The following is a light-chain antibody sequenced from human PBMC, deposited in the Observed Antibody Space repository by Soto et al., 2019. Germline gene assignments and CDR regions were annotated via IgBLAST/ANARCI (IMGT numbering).Light chain of an antibody. CDR1: QSVSNNY. V-gene: IGKV3-20*01. CDR3: QQYGSSGT. CDR2: GAS. Sequence: EIVLTQSPGTLSLSPGERATLSCRASQSVSNNYLAWYQQKPGQAPRLLIYGASNRATGIPDRFSGSGSGTDFTLTISRLEPEDSAVYYWQQYGSSGTFGQGTKVEIK. J-gene: IGKJ1*01.